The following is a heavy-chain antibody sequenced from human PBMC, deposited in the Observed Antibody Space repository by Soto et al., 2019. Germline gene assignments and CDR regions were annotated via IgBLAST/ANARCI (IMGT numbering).Heavy chain of an antibody. CDR1: GGSFSGYY. CDR3: ARGRGESSSWTLYWYFDL. V-gene: IGHV4-34*01. CDR2: INHSGST. J-gene: IGHJ2*01. D-gene: IGHD6-13*01. Sequence: QVQLQQWGAGLLKPSETLSLTCAVYGGSFSGYYWSWIRQPPGKGLEWIGEINHSGSTNYNPSLKSRVTISVATSKNQFSLKLSSVTAADTAVYYCARGRGESSSWTLYWYFDLWGRGTLVTVSS.